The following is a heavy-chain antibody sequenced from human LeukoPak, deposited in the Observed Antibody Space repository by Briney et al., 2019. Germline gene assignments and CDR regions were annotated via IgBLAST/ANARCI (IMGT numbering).Heavy chain of an antibody. Sequence: SETLSLTCTVSGDSFTSGGYYWNWLRQHPVTGLEWIGYIYYTGSTNYNPSLKSRINISADTSKNQFSLKLKSVTAADTAIYYCARSGLYYPGSGSFDYGGQGALVTVSS. D-gene: IGHD3-10*01. J-gene: IGHJ4*02. CDR3: ARSGLYYPGSGSFDY. V-gene: IGHV4-31*03. CDR1: GDSFTSGGYY. CDR2: IYYTGST.